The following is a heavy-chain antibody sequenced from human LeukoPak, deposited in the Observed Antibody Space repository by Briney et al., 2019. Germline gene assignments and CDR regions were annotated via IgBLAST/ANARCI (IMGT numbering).Heavy chain of an antibody. CDR2: IYYGGST. V-gene: IGHV4-59*08. CDR1: GGSISSYY. J-gene: IGHJ4*02. D-gene: IGHD1-14*01. Sequence: SETLSLTCTVSGGSISSYYWTWIRQPPGKGLEWVGYIYYGGSTNYNPSLKSRVTISVDTSKNQFSLKLSSVTAADTAVYYCARQGTGPLTYHLPYWGQGSLVTVSS. CDR3: ARQGTGPLTYHLPY.